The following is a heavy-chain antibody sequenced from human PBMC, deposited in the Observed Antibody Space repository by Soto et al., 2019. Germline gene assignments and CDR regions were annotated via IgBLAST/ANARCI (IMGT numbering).Heavy chain of an antibody. CDR1: CGSISSYY. CDR2: IYYSGST. D-gene: IGHD6-13*01. V-gene: IGHV4-59*01. J-gene: IGHJ6*02. Sequence: SETLSLTCTVSCGSISSYYWSWIRQPPGKGLEWIGYIYYSGSTNYNPSLKSRVTISVDTSKNQFSLKLSSVTAADTAVYYCARGRIAAAGRGGYYYGMDVWGQGTTVTVSS. CDR3: ARGRIAAAGRGGYYYGMDV.